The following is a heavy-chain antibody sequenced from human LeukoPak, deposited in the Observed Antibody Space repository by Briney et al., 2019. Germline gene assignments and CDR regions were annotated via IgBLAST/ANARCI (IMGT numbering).Heavy chain of an antibody. CDR3: ARPFYDSSAHFDI. Sequence: ASVKVSCKASGYTFTGYYMHWVRQAPGQGLEWMGWINPNSSGTNYAQKFQGRVTMTRDTSISTAYMELSRLRSDDTAVYYCARPFYDSSAHFDIWGQGTMVTVSS. J-gene: IGHJ3*02. V-gene: IGHV1-2*02. D-gene: IGHD3-22*01. CDR1: GYTFTGYY. CDR2: INPNSSGT.